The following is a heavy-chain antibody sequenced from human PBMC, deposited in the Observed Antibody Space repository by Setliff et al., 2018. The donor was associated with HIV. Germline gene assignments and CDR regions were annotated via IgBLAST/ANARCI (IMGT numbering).Heavy chain of an antibody. J-gene: IGHJ4*02. CDR1: GGSISSSNW. V-gene: IGHV4-4*02. Sequence: SETLSLTCAVSGGSISSSNWWSWVRQPPGKGLEWIGEIYYTGNTNYNPSLKSRVTMSVDTSKNQFSLKLKSVTAADTAVYYCANWNTTVDADSWGQGTLVTVSS. D-gene: IGHD1-1*01. CDR2: IYYTGNT. CDR3: ANWNTTVDADS.